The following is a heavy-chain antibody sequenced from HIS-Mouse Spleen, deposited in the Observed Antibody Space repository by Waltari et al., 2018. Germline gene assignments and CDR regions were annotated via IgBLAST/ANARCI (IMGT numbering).Heavy chain of an antibody. D-gene: IGHD2-21*02. Sequence: QVQLQQWGAGLLKPSETLSLTCAVYGGSFSGYYWSWIRQPPGKGLEWIGEINHSGSTNYKPSLKSRVTISVDTSKNQFSRKLSSVTAADTAVYYCARGRVTATFDYWGQGTLVTVSS. V-gene: IGHV4-34*01. CDR3: ARGRVTATFDY. J-gene: IGHJ4*02. CDR1: GGSFSGYY. CDR2: INHSGST.